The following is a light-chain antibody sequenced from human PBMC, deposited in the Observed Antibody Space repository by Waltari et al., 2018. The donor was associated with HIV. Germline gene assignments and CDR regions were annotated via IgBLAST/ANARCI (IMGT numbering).Light chain of an antibody. Sequence: QSALTQPPSASGSPGQSVTISCTGTNNDFDDYNYVSWYQHHPGKAPKLMIYEVNKRPSGVPDRFSGSKSGNMASLTVSGLQAEDEADYYCSSNGDRNSIVFGGGTKLTVL. CDR1: NNDFDDYNY. CDR3: SSNGDRNSIV. CDR2: EVN. V-gene: IGLV2-8*01. J-gene: IGLJ2*01.